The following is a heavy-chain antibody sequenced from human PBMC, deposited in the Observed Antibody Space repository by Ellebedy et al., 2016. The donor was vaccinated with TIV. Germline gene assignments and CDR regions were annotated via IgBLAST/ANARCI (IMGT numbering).Heavy chain of an antibody. D-gene: IGHD1-26*01. V-gene: IGHV1-18*01. CDR1: GYTLMNYG. J-gene: IGHJ4*02. Sequence: AASVKVSCKASGYTLMNYGICWVRQAPGQGLEWMGWVSPYNGNTNYAQKLQGRVTMTTDTSTSTAYMELRSLRSDDTAVYYCARDYGDSGSLFDYWGQGTLVTVSS. CDR2: VSPYNGNT. CDR3: ARDYGDSGSLFDY.